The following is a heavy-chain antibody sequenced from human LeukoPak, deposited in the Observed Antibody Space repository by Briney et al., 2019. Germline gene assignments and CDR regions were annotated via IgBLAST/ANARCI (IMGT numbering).Heavy chain of an antibody. Sequence: PGGSLRLSCAASGFTFSSYSMNWVRQAPGKGLEWVSYISSSGTIYYADSVKGRFTISRDNAKNSLYLQMNSLGAEDTAVYYCARDGSGYSSGWYGYYFDYWGQGTLVTVSS. CDR2: ISSSGTI. CDR3: ARDGSGYSSGWYGYYFDY. CDR1: GFTFSSYS. J-gene: IGHJ4*02. D-gene: IGHD6-19*01. V-gene: IGHV3-48*04.